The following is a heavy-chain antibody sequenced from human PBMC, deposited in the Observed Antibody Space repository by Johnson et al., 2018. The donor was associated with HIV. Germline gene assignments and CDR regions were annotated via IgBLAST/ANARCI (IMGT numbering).Heavy chain of an antibody. CDR3: ARGAMVRGVIPGDAFDI. Sequence: VQLVESGGGVVQPGGSLRLSCAASGFIFSSYGMHWVRQRPGKGLVWVSRIESDGRSTSYVDSVKGRFTISRDNAKNTLYLDMNSLRIEDTAVYYCARGAMVRGVIPGDAFDIWGQGTMVTVSS. D-gene: IGHD3-10*01. V-gene: IGHV3-74*02. CDR1: GFIFSSYG. CDR2: IESDGRST. J-gene: IGHJ3*02.